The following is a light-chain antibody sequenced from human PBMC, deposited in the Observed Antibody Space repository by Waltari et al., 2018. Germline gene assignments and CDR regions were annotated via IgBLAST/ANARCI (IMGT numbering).Light chain of an antibody. CDR2: STS. V-gene: IGLV7-43*01. Sequence: QTVVTQEPSLTVSPGGTVTLTCASSTGAVTSGYFPNWFQQKPVQAPRALLYSTSNTYSWTPARFSGSLLGGKAALSLSGVQPEDEAEYYCLLYYGGFQIFGGGTKLTVL. CDR1: TGAVTSGYF. J-gene: IGLJ2*01. CDR3: LLYYGGFQI.